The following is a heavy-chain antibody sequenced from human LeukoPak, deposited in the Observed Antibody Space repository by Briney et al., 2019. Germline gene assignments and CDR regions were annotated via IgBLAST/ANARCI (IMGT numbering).Heavy chain of an antibody. Sequence: ASVKVSCKASGYTFTSYYMHWVRQAPGQGLEWMGIINPSGGSTSYAQKFQGRVTMTRDMSTSTVYMELSSLRSEDTAVYYCARDLVATIYAFDIWGQGTMVTVSS. V-gene: IGHV1-46*01. D-gene: IGHD5-12*01. CDR1: GYTFTSYY. CDR3: ARDLVATIYAFDI. CDR2: INPSGGST. J-gene: IGHJ3*02.